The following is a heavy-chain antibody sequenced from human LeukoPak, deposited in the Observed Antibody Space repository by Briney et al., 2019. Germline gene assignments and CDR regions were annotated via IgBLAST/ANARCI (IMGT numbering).Heavy chain of an antibody. CDR3: TTDEWPNYYDSSTDMYNWFDP. V-gene: IGHV3-15*01. D-gene: IGHD3-22*01. CDR1: GFTFSNAW. J-gene: IGHJ5*02. CDR2: IKSKTDGGTT. Sequence: PGGSLRLSCAASGFTFSNAWMSWVRQAPGKGLEWVGRIKSKTDGGTTDYAAPVKGRFTISRDDSKNTLYLQMNSLKTEDTAVYYCTTDEWPNYYDSSTDMYNWFDPWGQGTLVTVSS.